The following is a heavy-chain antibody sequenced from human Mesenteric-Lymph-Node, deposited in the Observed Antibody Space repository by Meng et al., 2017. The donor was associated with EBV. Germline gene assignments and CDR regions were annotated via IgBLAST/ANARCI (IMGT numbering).Heavy chain of an antibody. J-gene: IGHJ5*02. Sequence: QLQLQEAVSRLVTPPDPLSLPCPVSGGSISTTNYYWSWVRQPPGKGLEWLGGIYYSGITYYNPSLTRRVDLSVDTSKNRFSLKLFSLTTEDTAVYFCVRSRGWTQVEWFDPWGPGILVTVSS. CDR1: GGSISTTNYY. CDR3: VRSRGWTQVEWFDP. CDR2: IYYSGIT. V-gene: IGHV4-39*01. D-gene: IGHD3/OR15-3a*01.